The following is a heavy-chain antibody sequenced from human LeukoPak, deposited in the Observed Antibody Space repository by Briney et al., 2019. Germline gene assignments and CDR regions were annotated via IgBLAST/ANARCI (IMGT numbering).Heavy chain of an antibody. D-gene: IGHD3-22*01. J-gene: IGHJ1*01. CDR1: GGTFSSYA. CDR3: ARGGYDSSRGDFQH. V-gene: IGHV1-69*13. CDR2: IIPIFGTA. Sequence: AASVKVSCKASGGTFSSYAISWVRQAPGQGLEWMGGIIPIFGTANYAQKFQGRVTITADESTSTAYMELSSLRSEDTAVYYCARGGYDSSRGDFQHWGQGTLVTVSS.